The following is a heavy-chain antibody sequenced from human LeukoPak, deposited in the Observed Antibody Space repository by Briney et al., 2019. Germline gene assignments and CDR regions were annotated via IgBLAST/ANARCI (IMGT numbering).Heavy chain of an antibody. Sequence: WASVKVSCKASGYTFTSYGISWVRQAPGQGLEWMGWISAYNGNTNYAQKLQGRVTMTTDTSTSTAYMELRSLRSDDTAVYYCARATSRSEGRFLEWTYNWFDPWGQGTLVTVSS. CDR3: ARATSRSEGRFLEWTYNWFDP. J-gene: IGHJ5*02. D-gene: IGHD3-3*01. CDR2: ISAYNGNT. CDR1: GYTFTSYG. V-gene: IGHV1-18*01.